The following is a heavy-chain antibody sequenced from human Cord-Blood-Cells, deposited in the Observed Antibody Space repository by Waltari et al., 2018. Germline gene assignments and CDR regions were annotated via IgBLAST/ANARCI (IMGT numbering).Heavy chain of an antibody. CDR1: GGSVSSGSYY. Sequence: QVQLQESGPGLVKPSETLSLTCTVSGGSVSSGSYYWSWIRQPPGKGLEWIGYIYYSGSTTYNPSLKSRVTIAVDTSKNQFSLKLSSVTAADTAVYYCARVPSTYSSSWYYFDYWGQGTLVTVSS. CDR3: ARVPSTYSSSWYYFDY. V-gene: IGHV4-61*01. D-gene: IGHD6-13*01. CDR2: IYYSGST. J-gene: IGHJ4*02.